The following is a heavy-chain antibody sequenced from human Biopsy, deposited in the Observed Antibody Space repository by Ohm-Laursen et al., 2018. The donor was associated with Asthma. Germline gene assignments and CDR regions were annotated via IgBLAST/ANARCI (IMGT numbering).Heavy chain of an antibody. D-gene: IGHD5-12*01. J-gene: IGHJ6*02. V-gene: IGHV3-33*01. CDR2: IWFDGSIK. CDR3: ARGYSGSDRIVYYYSGLEV. CDR1: GFTFSNSG. Sequence: SLRLSCAASGFTFSNSGMHWVRQAPGKGLEWVAVIWFDGSIKYYADSVKGRFSISRDNSKNTLYLQMNSLGVEDTAVYYCARGYSGSDRIVYYYSGLEVWGQGTTVTVSS.